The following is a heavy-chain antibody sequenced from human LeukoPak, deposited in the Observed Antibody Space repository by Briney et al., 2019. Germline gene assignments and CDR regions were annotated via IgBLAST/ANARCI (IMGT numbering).Heavy chain of an antibody. J-gene: IGHJ4*02. D-gene: IGHD6-13*01. CDR3: AKGRARIAAASDY. V-gene: IGHV3-23*01. CDR2: ISGSGGNT. CDR1: GFTFSSFA. Sequence: GGSLRLSCAASGFTFSSFAMSWLRQAPGKGLEWVSVISGSGGNTYCADSVKGRFTISRDNSKNTLYLQMNSLRAEDTAVYYCAKGRARIAAASDYWGQGTLVTVSS.